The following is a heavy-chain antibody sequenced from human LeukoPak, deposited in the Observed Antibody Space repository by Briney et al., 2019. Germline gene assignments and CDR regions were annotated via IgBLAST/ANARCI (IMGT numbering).Heavy chain of an antibody. CDR2: ISYDGNNK. CDR1: RFTLSSYA. CDR3: ARGDIVVVPAAPFDY. D-gene: IGHD2-2*01. V-gene: IGHV3-30-3*01. J-gene: IGHJ4*02. Sequence: GGSLRLSCAASRFTLSSYAMHGVRQAPGKGVEWVAVISYDGNNKYYADSEKARFTISRDNSKNTLYLQMNSLRAEDTAVYYCARGDIVVVPAAPFDYWGQGTLVTVSS.